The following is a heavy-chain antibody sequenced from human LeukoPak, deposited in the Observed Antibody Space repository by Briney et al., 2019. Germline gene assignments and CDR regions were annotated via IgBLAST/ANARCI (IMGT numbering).Heavy chain of an antibody. Sequence: SETLSLSCTGSGASTSHFYWNWIRQPPGKGLEWIGYMHNSGSSKHSPSLKSRVTISIDTSKNQFSLQLTSVTAADTAIYYRARSAEWLHNAFDIWGQGTMLSVSS. CDR3: ARSAEWLHNAFDI. D-gene: IGHD5-12*01. V-gene: IGHV4-59*01. J-gene: IGHJ3*02. CDR1: GASTSHFY. CDR2: MHNSGSS.